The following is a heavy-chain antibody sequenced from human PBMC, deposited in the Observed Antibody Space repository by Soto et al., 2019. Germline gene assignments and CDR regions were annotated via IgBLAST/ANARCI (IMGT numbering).Heavy chain of an antibody. Sequence: PGESLKISCMGSGYSFPNYWIGWVRQMPGKALEWMGIIYPSDSDPRYSPSFQGLVTISVDKSSSTAYLQWSSLRASDSAMYYCASLLQVGGVWGQGTLVTVSS. J-gene: IGHJ4*02. CDR2: IYPSDSDP. CDR3: ASLLQVGGV. V-gene: IGHV5-51*01. CDR1: GYSFPNYW. D-gene: IGHD1-26*01.